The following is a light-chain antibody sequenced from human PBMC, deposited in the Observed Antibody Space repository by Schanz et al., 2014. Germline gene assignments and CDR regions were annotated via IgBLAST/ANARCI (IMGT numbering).Light chain of an antibody. CDR1: QSVSSN. V-gene: IGKV3-11*01. CDR3: QQRSNWPIT. J-gene: IGKJ5*01. Sequence: VMTQSPATLSVSPGESATLSCRASQSVSSNLAWYQQKPGQAPRLLIYDTSNRATGIPARFSGSGSGTDFTLTISSLEPEDFAVYYCQQRSNWPITFGQGTRLEIK. CDR2: DTS.